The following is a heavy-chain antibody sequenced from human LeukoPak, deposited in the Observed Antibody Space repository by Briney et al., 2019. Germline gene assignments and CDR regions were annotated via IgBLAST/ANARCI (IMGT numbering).Heavy chain of an antibody. CDR2: ISGSGGST. Sequence: GGSLRLSCAASGFTFSSYAMTWVRQAPGKGLDWVSAISGSGGSTYYADSVKGRFTISRDYSKNTLYLQMNSLRAEDTAVYYCAKGDSSGWYGGTYYFDYWGQGTLVTVSS. D-gene: IGHD6-19*01. J-gene: IGHJ4*02. CDR1: GFTFSSYA. V-gene: IGHV3-23*01. CDR3: AKGDSSGWYGGTYYFDY.